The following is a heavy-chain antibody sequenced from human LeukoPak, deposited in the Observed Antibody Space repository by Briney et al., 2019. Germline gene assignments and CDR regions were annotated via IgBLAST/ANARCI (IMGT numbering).Heavy chain of an antibody. CDR2: ISAYNGNT. D-gene: IGHD6-19*01. V-gene: IGHV1-18*01. CDR1: GYTFTSYG. Sequence: ASVKVSCKASGYTFTSYGISWVRQAPGQGLEWMGWISAYNGNTNYAQELQGRVTMTTDTSTSTAYMELRSLRPDDTAVYYCARDQGSSGWYGVFDYWGQGTLVTVSS. J-gene: IGHJ4*02. CDR3: ARDQGSSGWYGVFDY.